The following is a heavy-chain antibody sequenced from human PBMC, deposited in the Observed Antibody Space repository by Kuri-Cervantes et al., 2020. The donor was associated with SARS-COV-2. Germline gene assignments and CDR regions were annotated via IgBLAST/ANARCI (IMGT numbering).Heavy chain of an antibody. CDR1: GGSISSYY. J-gene: IGHJ5*02. CDR2: IYYSGST. Sequence: GSLRLSCTVSGGSISSYYWSWIRQPPGKGLEWIGYIYYSGSTNYNPSLKSRVTISVDMSKNQFSLKLSSVTAADTAVYYCARALSDLSSVLLWFGEKLRFDPWGQGTLVTVSS. D-gene: IGHD3-10*01. V-gene: IGHV4-59*01. CDR3: ARALSDLSSVLLWFGEKLRFDP.